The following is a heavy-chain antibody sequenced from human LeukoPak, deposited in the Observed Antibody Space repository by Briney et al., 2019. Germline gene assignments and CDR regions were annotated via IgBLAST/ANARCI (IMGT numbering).Heavy chain of an antibody. V-gene: IGHV4-39*01. CDR1: GGSISSSSYY. D-gene: IGHD1-26*01. J-gene: IGHJ1*01. Sequence: KPSETLSLTCTVSGGSISSSSYYWGWIRQPPGKGLEWIGSIYYSGSTYYNPSLKSRVTISVDTSKNQFSLKLSSVTAADTAVYYCASLRAGSHRDAEYFENWGQGTLVTVSS. CDR3: ASLRAGSHRDAEYFEN. CDR2: IYYSGST.